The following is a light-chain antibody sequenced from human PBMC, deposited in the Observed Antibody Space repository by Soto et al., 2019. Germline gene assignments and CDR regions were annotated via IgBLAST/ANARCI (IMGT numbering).Light chain of an antibody. J-gene: IGLJ1*01. CDR2: AVT. V-gene: IGLV2-11*01. Sequence: QSALTQPRSVSGSPGQSVTLSCTGTSSDVGGYNYVSWYQQYPGEAPKVMIYAVTKRPSGVPDRISGSKSGNTASLTISGLQAEDEADYYCCSYAGSYTHYVFGTGTKVTVL. CDR3: CSYAGSYTHYV. CDR1: SSDVGGYNY.